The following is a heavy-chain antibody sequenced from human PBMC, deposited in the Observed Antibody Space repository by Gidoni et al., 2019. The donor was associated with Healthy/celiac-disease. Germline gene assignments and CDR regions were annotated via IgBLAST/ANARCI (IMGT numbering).Heavy chain of an antibody. CDR3: AKGSIAAFDY. D-gene: IGHD6-6*01. CDR2: ISGSGGST. J-gene: IGHJ4*02. CDR1: GFTFSSYA. V-gene: IGHV3-23*04. Sequence: EVQLVESGGGLVQPGGSLRLSCAAPGFTFSSYALNWVSQAPGKGLECVSAISGSGGSTYYADSVKGRFTISRDNSKNTLFLQINSLSAEYTAVYYCAKGSIAAFDYWGQGTLVTVSS.